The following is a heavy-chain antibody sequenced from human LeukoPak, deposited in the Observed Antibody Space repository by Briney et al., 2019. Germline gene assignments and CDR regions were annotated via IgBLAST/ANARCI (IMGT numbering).Heavy chain of an antibody. CDR1: GYTFTSYY. J-gene: IGHJ3*02. CDR2: INPSGGST. D-gene: IGHD3-22*01. CDR3: ARTPYYYDASGYAFDI. Sequence: RASVKVSCKASGYTFTSYYMHWVRQAPGQGLEWMGIINPSGGSTSYAQKFQGRVTMTRDTSISTAYMELSRLRSDDTAVYYCARTPYYYDASGYAFDIWGQGTMVTVSS. V-gene: IGHV1-46*01.